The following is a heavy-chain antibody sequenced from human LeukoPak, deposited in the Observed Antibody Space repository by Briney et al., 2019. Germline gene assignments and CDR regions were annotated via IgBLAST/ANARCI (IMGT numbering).Heavy chain of an antibody. CDR3: ARDIVVVPAGHESGGFDI. CDR2: IKQDGSEK. V-gene: IGHV3-7*01. J-gene: IGHJ3*02. D-gene: IGHD2-2*01. Sequence: PGGSLRLSCATSGFNVTDYYMSWIRQAPGKGLEWVANIKQDGSEKYYVDSVKGRFTISRDNAKNSLYLQMNSLRAEDTAVYYCARDIVVVPAGHESGGFDIWGQGTMVTVSS. CDR1: GFNVTDYY.